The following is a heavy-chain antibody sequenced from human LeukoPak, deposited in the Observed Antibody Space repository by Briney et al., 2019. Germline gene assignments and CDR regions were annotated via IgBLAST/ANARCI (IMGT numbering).Heavy chain of an antibody. CDR1: GFTFSTYP. D-gene: IGHD6-13*01. CDR3: AKASTDSSSWYFDY. V-gene: IGHV3-23*01. J-gene: IGHJ4*02. Sequence: GGSLRLSCAASGFTFSTYPMYWVRQAPGKGLEWVSAISDTGGGTYYPDSVKGRFTISRDNSKNTLYLQMSSLRAEDTAVYYCAKASTDSSSWYFDYWGQGTLVTVSS. CDR2: ISDTGGGT.